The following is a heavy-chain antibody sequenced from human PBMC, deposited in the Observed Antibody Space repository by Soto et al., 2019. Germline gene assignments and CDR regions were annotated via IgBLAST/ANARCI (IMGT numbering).Heavy chain of an antibody. CDR2: IWYDGSNK. CDR1: GFTFSSYG. Sequence: PGGSLRLSCAASGFTFSSYGMHWVRQAPGKGLEWVTVIWYDGSNKYYADSVKGRFTISRDNSKNTLYLQMNSLRAEDTAVYYCARDYTGYSSDWPPTYPYFYYYGMDVWGQGTTVTVSS. V-gene: IGHV3-33*01. J-gene: IGHJ6*02. CDR3: ARDYTGYSSDWPPTYPYFYYYGMDV. D-gene: IGHD6-19*01.